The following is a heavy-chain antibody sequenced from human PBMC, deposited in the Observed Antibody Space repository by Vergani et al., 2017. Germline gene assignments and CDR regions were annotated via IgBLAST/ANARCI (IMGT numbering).Heavy chain of an antibody. CDR1: FDSIRNLY. CDR3: ASATHSGQRADR. CDR2: IHYSENT. J-gene: IGHJ5*02. D-gene: IGHD1-26*01. Sequence: QVQLQESGPGLVKSSETLSLTCSVSFDSIRNLYCNWIRQPPGKGLEWIGSIHYSENTNYNHSLKTRVTISVDTSKNQFSQTLTSVTAADTAVYYCASATHSGQRADRWGQGILVTVTS. V-gene: IGHV4-59*11.